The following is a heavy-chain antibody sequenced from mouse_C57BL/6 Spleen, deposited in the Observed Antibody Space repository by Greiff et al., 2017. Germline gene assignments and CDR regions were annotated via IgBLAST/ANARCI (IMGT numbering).Heavy chain of an antibody. Sequence: VQLKQSGTVLARPGASVKMSCKTSGYTFTSYWMHWVKQRPGQGLEWIGAIYPGNSDTSYNQKFKGKAKLTAVTSASTAYMELRSLTSEDTAVYYCARRGSSYCFDYWGQGTTLTVSS. J-gene: IGHJ2*01. CDR3: ARRGSSYCFDY. CDR2: IYPGNSDT. V-gene: IGHV1-5*01. CDR1: GYTFTSYW. D-gene: IGHD1-1*01.